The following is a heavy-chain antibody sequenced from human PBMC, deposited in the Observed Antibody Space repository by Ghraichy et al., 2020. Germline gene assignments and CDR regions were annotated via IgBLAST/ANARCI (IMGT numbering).Heavy chain of an antibody. CDR2: INPNSGGT. CDR3: ARGPHVWAAAGWVDY. J-gene: IGHJ4*02. CDR1: GYTFTGYY. V-gene: IGHV1-2*02. D-gene: IGHD6-13*01. Sequence: ASVKVSCKASGYTFTGYYMHWVRQAPGQGLEWMGWINPNSGGTNYAQKFQGRVTMTRDTSISTAYMELSRLRSDDTAVYYCARGPHVWAAAGWVDYWGQGTLVTVSS.